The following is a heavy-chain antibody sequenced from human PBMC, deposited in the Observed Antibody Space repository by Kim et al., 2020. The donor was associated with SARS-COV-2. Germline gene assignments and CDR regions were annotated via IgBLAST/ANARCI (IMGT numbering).Heavy chain of an antibody. CDR2: VSADARKR. CDR3: AGEDAVGRFDV. V-gene: IGHV3-21*01. Sequence: GGSLRLSCTASGFTFSRYRMNWVRQAPGKGLEWVSSVSADARKRYYADSVKGRFTISKDNAKNSLCLQMNSLRAEDTAVYYCAGEDAVGRFDVGGQGTTVTV. J-gene: IGHJ6*02. CDR1: GFTFSRYR. D-gene: IGHD3-10*01.